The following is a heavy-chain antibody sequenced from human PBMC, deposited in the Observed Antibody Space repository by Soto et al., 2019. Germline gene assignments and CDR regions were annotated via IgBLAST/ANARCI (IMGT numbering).Heavy chain of an antibody. CDR3: ARVNSMSLAAAIDY. J-gene: IGHJ4*02. D-gene: IGHD6-6*01. Sequence: RRLSCAASGFSFSNYAMHWVRQAPGKGLEYGAAITNNGISTYYADSVNGRFTISRDNSRNTLYLQMGSLRPEDMAVYYCARVNSMSLAAAIDYWGQGXLVTVS. V-gene: IGHV3-64*02. CDR2: ITNNGIST. CDR1: GFSFSNYA.